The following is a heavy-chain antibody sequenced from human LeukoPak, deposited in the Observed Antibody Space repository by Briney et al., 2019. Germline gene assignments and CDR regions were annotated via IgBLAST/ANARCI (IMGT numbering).Heavy chain of an antibody. CDR2: IYYSGST. D-gene: IGHD6-6*01. Sequence: SETLSLTCTVSGGSISSYYWSWIRQPPGKGLEWIGYIYYSGSTNYNPSLKSRVTISVDTSKNQFSLKLSSVTAADTAVYYCXXXXRIAARPGWFDPWGQGTLVTVSS. CDR3: XXXXRIAARPGWFDP. CDR1: GGSISSYY. J-gene: IGHJ5*02. V-gene: IGHV4-59*01.